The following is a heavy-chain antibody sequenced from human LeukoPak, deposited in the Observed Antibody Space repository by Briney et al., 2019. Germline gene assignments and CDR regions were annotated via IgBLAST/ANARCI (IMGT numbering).Heavy chain of an antibody. J-gene: IGHJ3*02. CDR2: IYYSGST. D-gene: IGHD3-22*01. V-gene: IGHV4-30-4*01. CDR3: ARGAPSTYYDSSGYDFPFDI. Sequence: PSQTLSLTCTVSGGSISSGDYYWSWIRQPPGKGLEWIGYIYYSGSTYYNPSLKSRVTISVDTSKNQFSLKLSSVTAADTAVYYCARGAPSTYYDSSGYDFPFDIWGQGTMVTVSS. CDR1: GGSISSGDYY.